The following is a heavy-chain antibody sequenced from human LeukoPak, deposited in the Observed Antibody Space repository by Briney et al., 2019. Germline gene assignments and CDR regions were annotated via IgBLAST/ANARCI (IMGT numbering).Heavy chain of an antibody. V-gene: IGHV4-34*01. Sequence: SETLSLTCAVYGGSFSGYYWSWIRQPPGKGLEWIGEINHSGSTNYNPSLKSRVTISVDTSQNQFSLKLSSVTAADTAVYYCARISLHPSRSYYVRPFDYWGQGTLVTVSS. CDR2: INHSGST. CDR1: GGSFSGYY. CDR3: ARISLHPSRSYYVRPFDY. J-gene: IGHJ4*02. D-gene: IGHD1-26*01.